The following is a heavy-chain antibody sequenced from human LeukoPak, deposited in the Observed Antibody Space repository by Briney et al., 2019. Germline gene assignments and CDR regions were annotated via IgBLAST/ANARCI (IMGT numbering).Heavy chain of an antibody. D-gene: IGHD3-10*01. CDR3: ARGSMVRGVLEYYFDC. CDR2: IWYDGSNK. V-gene: IGHV3-33*01. Sequence: PGRSLRLSCAASGFTFSSYGMHWVRQAPGKGLEWVAVIWYDGSNKYYADSVKGRFTISRDNSKNTLYLQMNSLRAEDTAVYYCARGSMVRGVLEYYFDCWGQGTLVTVSS. J-gene: IGHJ4*02. CDR1: GFTFSSYG.